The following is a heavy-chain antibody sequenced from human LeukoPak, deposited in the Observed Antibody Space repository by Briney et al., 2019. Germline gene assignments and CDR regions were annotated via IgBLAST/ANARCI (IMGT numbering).Heavy chain of an antibody. CDR3: ARAYYDILTGYYD. V-gene: IGHV1-46*01. J-gene: IGHJ4*02. CDR2: TNPSGGST. D-gene: IGHD3-9*01. Sequence: ASVKVSCKASGYTLTSYYMHWVRQAPGQGLEWMGITNPSGGSTSYAQKFQGRVTMTRDTSTSTVYMELSSLRSEDTAVYYCARAYYDILTGYYDWGQGTLVTVSS. CDR1: GYTLTSYY.